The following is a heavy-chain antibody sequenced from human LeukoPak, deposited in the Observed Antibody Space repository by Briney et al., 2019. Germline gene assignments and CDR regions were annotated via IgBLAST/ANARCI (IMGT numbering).Heavy chain of an antibody. CDR1: GGTFSSYA. V-gene: IGHV1-69*13. CDR2: IIPIFGTA. Sequence: SVKVSCKASGGTFSSYAISWVRQAPGQGLEWMGGIIPIFGTANYAQKFQGRVTITADESTSTAYMELSSLRSEDTAVYYCAKTAFPVVVPAASWFDPWGQGTLVTVSS. J-gene: IGHJ5*02. CDR3: AKTAFPVVVPAASWFDP. D-gene: IGHD2-2*01.